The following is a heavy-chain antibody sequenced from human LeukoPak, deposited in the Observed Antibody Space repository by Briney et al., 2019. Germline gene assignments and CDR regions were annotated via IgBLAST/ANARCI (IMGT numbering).Heavy chain of an antibody. CDR2: IYSGGST. CDR1: GFTVSSNY. V-gene: IGHV3-66*01. J-gene: IGHJ6*02. Sequence: GGPLRLSCAASGFTVSSNYMSWVRQAPGKGLEWVSVIYSGGSTYYADSVKGRFTISRDSSKNTLYLQMNSLRAEDTAVYYCARDRCSGGSCHPHYGMDVWGQGTTVTVSS. D-gene: IGHD2-15*01. CDR3: ARDRCSGGSCHPHYGMDV.